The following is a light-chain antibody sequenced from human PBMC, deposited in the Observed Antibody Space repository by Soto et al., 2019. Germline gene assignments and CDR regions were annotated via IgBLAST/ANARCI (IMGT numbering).Light chain of an antibody. Sequence: DIQMTQSPSTLSTSVGDRVTITCRASQSISSWLAWYQQKPGKAPNLLIYKASNLQSGVPSRFSGSGSGTEFTLTISSLQPDDFATYYCQQYKSYPYTFGQGNKLEIK. CDR2: KAS. J-gene: IGKJ2*01. CDR3: QQYKSYPYT. V-gene: IGKV1-5*03. CDR1: QSISSW.